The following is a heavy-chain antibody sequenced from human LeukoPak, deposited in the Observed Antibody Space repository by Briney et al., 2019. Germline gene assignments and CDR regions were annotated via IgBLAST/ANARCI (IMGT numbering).Heavy chain of an antibody. CDR3: ARGVIAAGGNDFDY. CDR2: MHYSGST. CDR1: GGSISSSSYY. J-gene: IGHJ4*02. Sequence: SETLSLTCTVSGGSISSSSYYWGWIRQPPGKGLEWIGSMHYSGSTYYNPSLKSRVTISVDTSKNEFSLKLSSVTAADTAVYYCARGVIAAGGNDFDYWGQGTLVTVSS. D-gene: IGHD6-13*01. V-gene: IGHV4-39*07.